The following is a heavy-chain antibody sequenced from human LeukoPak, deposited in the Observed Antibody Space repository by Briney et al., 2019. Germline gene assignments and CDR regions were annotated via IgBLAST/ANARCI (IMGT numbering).Heavy chain of an antibody. Sequence: GRSLRLSCAASGLTFSSYGMHWVRQAPGKGLEWVAFIRYDGSSQRYTDSVKGRFTISRDNSKNTVYLQMNSLRAEDTAVYYCAKRRDVAAGGSGAFDYWGQGSLVTVSS. V-gene: IGHV3-30*02. CDR2: IRYDGSSQ. CDR1: GLTFSSYG. J-gene: IGHJ4*02. CDR3: AKRRDVAAGGSGAFDY. D-gene: IGHD6-13*01.